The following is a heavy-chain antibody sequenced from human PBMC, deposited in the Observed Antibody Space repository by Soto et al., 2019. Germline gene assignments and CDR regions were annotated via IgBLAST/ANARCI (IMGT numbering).Heavy chain of an antibody. Sequence: EVQLLESGGGLVQPGGSLRLSCAASGFTFSSYAMSWVRQAPGKGLEWVSAISGSGGSTYYADSVKGRFTISRDNSKNTLYLQMNSLRAEGTAVYDCASGEYSSSLGYFDYWGQGSLVTVSS. D-gene: IGHD6-6*01. CDR2: ISGSGGST. J-gene: IGHJ4*02. CDR3: ASGEYSSSLGYFDY. V-gene: IGHV3-23*01. CDR1: GFTFSSYA.